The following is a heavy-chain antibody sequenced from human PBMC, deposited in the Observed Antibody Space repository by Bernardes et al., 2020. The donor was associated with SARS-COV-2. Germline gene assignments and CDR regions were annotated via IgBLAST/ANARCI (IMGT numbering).Heavy chain of an antibody. CDR1: GYTFTSYA. J-gene: IGHJ4*02. Sequence: ASVKVSCKASGYTFTSYAMHWVRQAPGQRLEWMGWINAGNGNTKYSQKFQGRVTITRDTSASTAYMELSSLRSEDTAVYYCARDRGTKWVVGARSRFDYWGQGTLVTVSS. CDR3: ARDRGTKWVVGARSRFDY. D-gene: IGHD1-26*01. CDR2: INAGNGNT. V-gene: IGHV1-3*01.